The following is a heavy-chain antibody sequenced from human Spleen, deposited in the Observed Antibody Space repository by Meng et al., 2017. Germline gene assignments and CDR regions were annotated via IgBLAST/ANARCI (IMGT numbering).Heavy chain of an antibody. CDR1: GFTFSSTW. CDR3: ARFKNLGY. Sequence: GGSLRLSCAASGFTFSSTWMTWVRQAPGKGLEWVANIKEGGSEKYYADSVKGRFTISRDNAKNSLYLQMNSLRAEDTGVYYCARFKNLGYWGQGTLVTVSS. V-gene: IGHV3-7*03. J-gene: IGHJ4*02. CDR2: IKEGGSEK. D-gene: IGHD1-14*01.